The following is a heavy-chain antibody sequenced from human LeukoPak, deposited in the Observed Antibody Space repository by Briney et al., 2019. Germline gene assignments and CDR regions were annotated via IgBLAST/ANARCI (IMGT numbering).Heavy chain of an antibody. CDR1: GLTFSSYW. Sequence: GGSLKLSCAASGLTFSSYWMRWVRQAPGKGLEWVANIKRDGSEKYYVDSVKGRFTISRDNAKNSLYLQMNSLRAEDTAVYYCARSPGQWLVRYYFDYWGQGTLVTVSS. D-gene: IGHD6-19*01. J-gene: IGHJ4*02. CDR2: IKRDGSEK. V-gene: IGHV3-7*01. CDR3: ARSPGQWLVRYYFDY.